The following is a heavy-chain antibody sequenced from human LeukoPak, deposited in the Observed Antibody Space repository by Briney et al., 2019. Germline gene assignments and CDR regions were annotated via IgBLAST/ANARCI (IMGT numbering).Heavy chain of an antibody. J-gene: IGHJ6*02. CDR2: IYPGDSDT. D-gene: IGHD2-2*01. Sequence: GESLKISCKGSGFSFTNYWIGWVRQMPGKGLEWMGIIYPGDSDTRYSPSFQGQVTISADKSISTAYLQWSSLKASDTAMYYCARVLGYCSSTSCAGPYYYYGMDVWGQGTTVTVSS. CDR3: ARVLGYCSSTSCAGPYYYYGMDV. V-gene: IGHV5-51*01. CDR1: GFSFTNYW.